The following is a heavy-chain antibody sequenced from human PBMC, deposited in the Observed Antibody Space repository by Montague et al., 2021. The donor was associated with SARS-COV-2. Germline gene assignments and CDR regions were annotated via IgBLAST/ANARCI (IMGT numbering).Heavy chain of an antibody. V-gene: IGHV4-59*01. D-gene: IGHD6-13*01. J-gene: IGHJ5*02. CDR2: IYYTGST. Sequence: SETLSLTCTVSGVSISSYYWIWIRQPPGKGLEWIGYIYYTGSTNYNPSLKSRVTISVDTSKNQFSLKLSSVTAADTAVYYCARGVASSEGNWFDPWGQGTLVTVPS. CDR3: ARGVASSEGNWFDP. CDR1: GVSISSYY.